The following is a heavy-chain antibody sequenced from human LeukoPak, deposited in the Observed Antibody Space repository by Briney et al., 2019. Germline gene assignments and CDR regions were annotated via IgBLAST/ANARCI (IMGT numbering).Heavy chain of an antibody. CDR3: AKRAVAGTGNYFDY. J-gene: IGHJ4*02. Sequence: PGGSLRLSCAASGFTFSSYGMHWVRQAPGKGLEWVAFIRYDGSNKYYADSVKGRFTISRDNSKNTLYLQMNSLRAEDTAVYYCAKRAVAGTGNYFDYWGQGTLVTVSS. V-gene: IGHV3-30*02. D-gene: IGHD6-19*01. CDR2: IRYDGSNK. CDR1: GFTFSSYG.